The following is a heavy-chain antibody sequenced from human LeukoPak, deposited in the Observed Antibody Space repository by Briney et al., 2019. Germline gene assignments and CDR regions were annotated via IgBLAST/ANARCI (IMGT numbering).Heavy chain of an antibody. D-gene: IGHD3-22*01. CDR1: GFTFSSYS. CDR3: ARAQVDYYDSSGYKMHFDY. V-gene: IGHV3-21*01. J-gene: IGHJ4*02. Sequence: GGSLRLSCAASGFTFSSYSMNWVRQAPGKGLEWASSISSSSSYIYYADSVKGRFTISRDNAKNSLYLQMNSLRAEDTAVYYCARAQVDYYDSSGYKMHFDYWGQGTLVTVSS. CDR2: ISSSSSYI.